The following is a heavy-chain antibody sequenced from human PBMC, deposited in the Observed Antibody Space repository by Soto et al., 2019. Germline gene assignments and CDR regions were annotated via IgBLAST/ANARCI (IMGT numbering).Heavy chain of an antibody. J-gene: IGHJ6*02. V-gene: IGHV1-18*01. CDR3: AREWEMPYYYYGLDV. Sequence: QVQLVQSGAEVRKPGASVKVSCKASGYTFTTYGISWVRQAPGQGLEWMGWISGYNGHTKYAQKFQGRVTMTTDTSTSTVYMDLRSLRSDDTAVYYCAREWEMPYYYYGLDVWDQGTTVTVSS. D-gene: IGHD1-26*01. CDR1: GYTFTTYG. CDR2: ISGYNGHT.